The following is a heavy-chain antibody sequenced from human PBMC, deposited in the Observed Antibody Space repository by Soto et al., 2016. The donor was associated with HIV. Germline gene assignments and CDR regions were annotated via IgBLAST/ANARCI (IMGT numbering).Heavy chain of an antibody. CDR2: ISGSGGST. CDR1: GFTFKSYA. CDR3: AKDGEGFYGSGSYCRALYYFDY. J-gene: IGHJ4*02. Sequence: EVQLLESGGGLVQPGGSLRLSCAVSGFTFKSYAMSWVRQAPGKGLEWVSTISGSGGSTYYADSVKGRFTISRDNSKNTLYLQMNSLRAEDTAVYYCAKDGEGFYGSGSYCRALYYFDYWGQGTLVTVSS. D-gene: IGHD3-10*01. V-gene: IGHV3-23*01.